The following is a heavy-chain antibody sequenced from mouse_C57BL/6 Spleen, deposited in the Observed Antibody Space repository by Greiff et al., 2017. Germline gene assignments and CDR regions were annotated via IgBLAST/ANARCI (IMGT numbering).Heavy chain of an antibody. D-gene: IGHD6-5*01. CDR1: GYTFTDYY. J-gene: IGHJ2*01. CDR2: IYPGSGNT. CDR3: ARSIEAYWGDY. Sequence: VQLQQSGAELVRPGASVKLSCKASGYTFTDYYINWVKQRPGQGLEWIARIYPGSGNTYYNEKFKGKATLTAEKSSSTAYMQLSSLTSEDSAVYFCARSIEAYWGDYWGQGTTLTVSS. V-gene: IGHV1-76*01.